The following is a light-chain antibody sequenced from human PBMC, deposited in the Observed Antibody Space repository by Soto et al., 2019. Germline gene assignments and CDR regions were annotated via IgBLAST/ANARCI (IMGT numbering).Light chain of an antibody. CDR3: QQRSNWLLT. Sequence: EIVLTQSPATLSLSPGERATLSCRASQSVSSYLAWYQQKPGQAPRLRIYDASNRATGIPARFSGSGSGTDFTLTISSLEPEDFAVYYCQQRSNWLLTFGGGLKVEIK. CDR1: QSVSSY. J-gene: IGKJ4*01. CDR2: DAS. V-gene: IGKV3-11*01.